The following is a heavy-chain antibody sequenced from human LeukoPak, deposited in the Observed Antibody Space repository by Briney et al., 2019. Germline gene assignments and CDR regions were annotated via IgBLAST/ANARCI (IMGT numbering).Heavy chain of an antibody. D-gene: IGHD4-17*01. CDR2: ISAYNGST. CDR3: ARDSGGALYGDPENWFDP. V-gene: IGHV1-18*01. CDR1: GYTFTSYG. J-gene: IGHJ5*02. Sequence: ASVKVSCKASGYTFTSYGISWVRQAPGQGLEWMGWISAYNGSTNYAQKLRGRVTMTTDTSTSTAYMELRSLRSDDTAVYYCARDSGGALYGDPENWFDPWGQGTLVTVSS.